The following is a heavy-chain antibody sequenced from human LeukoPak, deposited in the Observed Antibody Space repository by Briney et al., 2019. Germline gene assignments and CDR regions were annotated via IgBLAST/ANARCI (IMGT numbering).Heavy chain of an antibody. V-gene: IGHV4-59*08. CDR1: GGSISSYY. D-gene: IGHD3-3*01. CDR2: IYYSGST. J-gene: IGHJ6*02. Sequence: SETLSLTCTVSGGSISSYYWSWIRQPPGKGLEWIGYIYYSGSTNYNPSLKSRVTISVDTSKNQFSLKLSSVIAADTAVYYCARNTNHYDFWSGYYFHYGMDVWGQGTTVTVSS. CDR3: ARNTNHYDFWSGYYFHYGMDV.